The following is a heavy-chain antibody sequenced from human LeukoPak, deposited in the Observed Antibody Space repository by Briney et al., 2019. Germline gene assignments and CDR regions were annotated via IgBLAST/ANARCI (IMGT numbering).Heavy chain of an antibody. Sequence: SGGSLRVSCAASGFTFSSYAMSWVRQAPGKGLEWVSAISGSGGSTYYADSVKGRFTISRDNSKNTLYLQMNSLRAEDTAVYYCAKDSSLVVPAAIWDYWGQGTLVTVSS. D-gene: IGHD2-2*01. V-gene: IGHV3-23*01. CDR1: GFTFSSYA. CDR2: ISGSGGST. J-gene: IGHJ4*02. CDR3: AKDSSLVVPAAIWDY.